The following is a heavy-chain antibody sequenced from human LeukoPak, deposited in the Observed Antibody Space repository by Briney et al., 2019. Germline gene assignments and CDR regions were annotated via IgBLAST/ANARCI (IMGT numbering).Heavy chain of an antibody. V-gene: IGHV3-9*01. D-gene: IGHD3-22*01. J-gene: IGHJ4*02. CDR2: IGWNSGSI. Sequence: GGSLRLSCAASGFTFDDYAMHWVRQAPGKGLECVSGIGWNSGSIGYADSVKGRFTISRDNAKNSLYLQMNSLRAEDTALYYCAKDLYYYDSSALDYWGQGTLVTVSS. CDR3: AKDLYYYDSSALDY. CDR1: GFTFDDYA.